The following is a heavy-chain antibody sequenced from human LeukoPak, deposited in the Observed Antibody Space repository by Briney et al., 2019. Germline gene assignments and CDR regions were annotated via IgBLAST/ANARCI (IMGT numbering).Heavy chain of an antibody. V-gene: IGHV4-59*01. Sequence: PSETLSLTCSVSGDSNSSYAWSWIRRPPGKGLESIGDISRSGDTNYSPSLKSRLTISVDMSKNRFSLKLRSVTAADTAVYYCAKDRGGGRDAFDIWGQGTVVTVSS. D-gene: IGHD3-10*01. CDR3: AKDRGGGRDAFDI. J-gene: IGHJ3*02. CDR1: GDSNSSYA. CDR2: ISRSGDT.